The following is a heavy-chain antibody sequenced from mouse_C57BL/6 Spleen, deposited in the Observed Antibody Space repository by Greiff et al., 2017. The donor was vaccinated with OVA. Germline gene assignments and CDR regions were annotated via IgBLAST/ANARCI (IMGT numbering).Heavy chain of an antibody. D-gene: IGHD1-1*01. CDR3: TRWNYYGSSYRYFDV. V-gene: IGHV1-15*01. CDR2: IDPETGGT. CDR1: SYTFTDYE. J-gene: IGHJ1*03. Sequence: VQLQESGAELVRPGASVTLSCKASSYTFTDYEMHWVKQTPVHGLEWIGAIDPETGGTAYNQKFKGKAILTADKSSSTAYMELRSLTSEDSAVYYCTRWNYYGSSYRYFDVWGTGTTVTVSS.